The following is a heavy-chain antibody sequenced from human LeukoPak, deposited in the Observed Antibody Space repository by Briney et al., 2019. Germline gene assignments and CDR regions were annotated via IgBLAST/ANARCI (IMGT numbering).Heavy chain of an antibody. Sequence: ASVKVSCKASGYTFTSYGISWVRQAPGQGLEWMGWISAYNGNTNYAQKLQGRVTMTTDTSTSTAYMELRSLRSDDTVVYYCARDRMGHRETQYYDFWSGLGVDGTPRNWFDPWGQGTLVTVSS. J-gene: IGHJ5*02. CDR2: ISAYNGNT. D-gene: IGHD3-3*01. CDR1: GYTFTSYG. V-gene: IGHV1-18*01. CDR3: ARDRMGHRETQYYDFWSGLGVDGTPRNWFDP.